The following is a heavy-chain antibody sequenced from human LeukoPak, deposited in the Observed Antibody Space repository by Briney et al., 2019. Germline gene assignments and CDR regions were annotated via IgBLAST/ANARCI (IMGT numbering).Heavy chain of an antibody. Sequence: PGRSLRLSCAASGFTFSSYGMHWVRQAPGKGLEWVAVISYDGSNKYYADSVKGRFTISRDNSKNTLYLQMNSLRAEDTAVHYCAKTPRSIAAAGSAFDIWGQGTMVTVSS. J-gene: IGHJ3*02. CDR1: GFTFSSYG. CDR3: AKTPRSIAAAGSAFDI. CDR2: ISYDGSNK. V-gene: IGHV3-30*18. D-gene: IGHD6-13*01.